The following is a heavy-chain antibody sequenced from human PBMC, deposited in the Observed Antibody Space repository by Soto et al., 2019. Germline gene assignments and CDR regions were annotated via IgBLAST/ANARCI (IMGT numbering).Heavy chain of an antibody. V-gene: IGHV4-31*03. J-gene: IGHJ5*02. Sequence: QVQLQESGPGLVKPSQTLSLTCTVSGGSISSGGYYWSWIRQHPGKGLEWIGYIYYSGSTYYNPSLKIRVTISVDTSKNQFSLKLSSVTAADTAVYYCARAQYYYDSSGYHNWFDPWGQGTLVTVSS. CDR2: IYYSGST. CDR3: ARAQYYYDSSGYHNWFDP. CDR1: GGSISSGGYY. D-gene: IGHD3-22*01.